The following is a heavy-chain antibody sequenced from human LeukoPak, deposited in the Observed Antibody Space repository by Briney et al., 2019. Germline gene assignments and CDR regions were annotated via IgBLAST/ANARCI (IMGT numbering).Heavy chain of an antibody. J-gene: IGHJ6*03. V-gene: IGHV1-69*06. CDR2: IIPIFGAA. D-gene: IGHD3-16*01. CDR1: GGTFSRYG. Sequence: ASVKVSCKASGGTFSRYGINWVRQAPGQGLEWMGGIIPIFGAANYAQKFQGRVTITADTSTNTAYMELGSLRSEDAAVYYCARGLVLQPVWHDYVWGSTKDYYMDVWGKGTTVTISS. CDR3: ARGLVLQPVWHDYVWGSTKDYYMDV.